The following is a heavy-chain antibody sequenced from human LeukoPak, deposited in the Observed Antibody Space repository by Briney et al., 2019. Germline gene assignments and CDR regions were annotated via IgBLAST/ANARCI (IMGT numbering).Heavy chain of an antibody. CDR2: IYYSGST. J-gene: IGHJ6*02. CDR3: ARHCYDSSGYYAGYYYGMDV. Sequence: SETLSLTCTVSGGSISSYYWSWIRQPPGKGLEWIGSIYYSGSTYYNPSLKSRVTISVDTSKNQFSLKLSSVTAADTAVYYCARHCYDSSGYYAGYYYGMDVWGQGTTVTVSS. V-gene: IGHV4-39*01. CDR1: GGSISSYY. D-gene: IGHD3-22*01.